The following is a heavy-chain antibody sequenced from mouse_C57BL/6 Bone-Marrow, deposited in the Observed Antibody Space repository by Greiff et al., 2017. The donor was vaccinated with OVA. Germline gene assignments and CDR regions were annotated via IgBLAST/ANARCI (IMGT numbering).Heavy chain of an antibody. CDR3: ARDRYYDYDWFAY. CDR1: GYSITSGYY. J-gene: IGHJ3*01. V-gene: IGHV3-6*01. Sequence: EVQLVESGPGLVKPSQSLSLTCSVTGYSITSGYYWNWIRQFPGNKLEWMGYISYDGSNNYNPSLKNRISLTRDTPKNQFFLKLNSVTTEDTATYYCARDRYYDYDWFAYWGQGTLVTVSA. D-gene: IGHD2-4*01. CDR2: ISYDGSN.